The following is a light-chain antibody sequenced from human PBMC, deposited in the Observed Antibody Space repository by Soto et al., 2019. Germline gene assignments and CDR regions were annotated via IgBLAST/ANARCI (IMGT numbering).Light chain of an antibody. CDR2: DAS. CDR1: QNIHSF. J-gene: IGKJ2*01. Sequence: EIVLTQSPATVSLSTGESATLSCRASQNIHSFLAWYQQRPGQAPRLLIYDASFRATAIPARFNGSGSGTDFTLTITRLEPEDFAVYYCQQRLFWPLFTFGQGTRLEIK. V-gene: IGKV3-11*01. CDR3: QQRLFWPLFT.